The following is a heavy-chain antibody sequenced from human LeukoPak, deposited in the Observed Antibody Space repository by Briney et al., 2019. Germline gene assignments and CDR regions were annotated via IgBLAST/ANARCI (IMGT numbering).Heavy chain of an antibody. CDR3: ARAQFYCSGGSCYSEFDY. J-gene: IGHJ4*02. CDR2: IIPILGIA. Sequence: SVKVSCKASGGTFSSYAISWVRQAPGQGLEWMGGIIPILGIANYAQKFQGRVTITADKSTSTAYMELSSLRSEDTAVYYCARAQFYCSGGSCYSEFDYWGQGTLVTVSS. CDR1: GGTFSSYA. V-gene: IGHV1-69*04. D-gene: IGHD2-15*01.